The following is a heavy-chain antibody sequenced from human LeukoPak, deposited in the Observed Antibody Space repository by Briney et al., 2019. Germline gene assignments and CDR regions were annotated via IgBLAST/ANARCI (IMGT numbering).Heavy chain of an antibody. CDR3: AKCIVATNYYYYYMDV. D-gene: IGHD5-12*01. V-gene: IGHV3-23*01. CDR1: GFTFSSYA. CDR2: ISGSGGST. Sequence: PGGSLRLSCAASGFTFSSYAMTWARQAPGKGLEWVSAISGSGGSTYYADSVKGRFTISRDNSKNTLYLQMNSLRAEDTAVYYCAKCIVATNYYYYYMDVWGKGTTVTVSS. J-gene: IGHJ6*03.